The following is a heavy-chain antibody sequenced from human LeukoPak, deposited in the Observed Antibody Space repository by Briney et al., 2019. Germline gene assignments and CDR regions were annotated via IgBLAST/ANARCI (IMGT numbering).Heavy chain of an antibody. CDR2: ISYDGSNK. V-gene: IGHV3-30*18. J-gene: IGHJ6*02. CDR3: AKPTRDYVWGSYHAMDV. CDR1: GFTFSSYG. D-gene: IGHD3-16*02. Sequence: GGSLRLSCAASGFTFSSYGMHGVGQAPGKGLEGGQVISYDGSNKYYADSVKGRFTISRDNSKNTLYLQMNSLRAEDTAVYYCAKPTRDYVWGSYHAMDVWGQGTTVTVSS.